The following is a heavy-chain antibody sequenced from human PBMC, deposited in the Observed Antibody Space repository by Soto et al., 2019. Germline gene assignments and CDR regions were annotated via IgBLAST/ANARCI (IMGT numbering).Heavy chain of an antibody. V-gene: IGHV1-46*01. CDR2: IDPIAGST. Sequence: ASVKVSCKASGYTFTTHLILWVRQAPGQGLDWMGIIDPIAGSTTYAQNFRGRATMTRDTSTSTIYMELRSLRSDDTAVYYCARSPVPTGTDLFFFDXWGQGTQVTVSX. CDR3: ARSPVPTGTDLFFFDX. D-gene: IGHD1-1*01. J-gene: IGHJ4*02. CDR1: GYTFTTHL.